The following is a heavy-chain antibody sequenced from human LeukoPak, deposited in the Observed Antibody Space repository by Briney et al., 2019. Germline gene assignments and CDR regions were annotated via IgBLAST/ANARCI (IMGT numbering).Heavy chain of an antibody. D-gene: IGHD6-13*01. CDR3: AKERSNWREIDY. V-gene: IGHV3-30*02. CDR2: IRYDGSNK. J-gene: IGHJ4*02. Sequence: GSLRLSCAASGFTFTTYAMFWVRQAPGKGLEWVAFIRYDGSNKYHADSVKGRFTISRDNSNNMLYLQMNSLRAEDTAVYYCAKERSNWREIDYWGQGTLVTVSS. CDR1: GFTFTTYA.